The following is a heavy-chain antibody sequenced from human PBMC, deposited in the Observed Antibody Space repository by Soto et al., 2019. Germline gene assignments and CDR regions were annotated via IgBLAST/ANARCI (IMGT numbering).Heavy chain of an antibody. Sequence: GWSLGLSCAASGYTFSSYAMSWVRQAPGKGLEWVSAISGSGGSTYYADSVKGRFTISRDNSKNTLYLQMNSLRAEDTAVYYCAKDGEYYDFWSGYYLFDYWGQGTLVTVSS. CDR1: GYTFSSYA. J-gene: IGHJ4*02. V-gene: IGHV3-23*01. D-gene: IGHD3-3*01. CDR3: AKDGEYYDFWSGYYLFDY. CDR2: ISGSGGST.